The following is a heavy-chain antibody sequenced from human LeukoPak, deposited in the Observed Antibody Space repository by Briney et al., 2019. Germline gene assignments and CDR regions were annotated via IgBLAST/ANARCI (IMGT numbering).Heavy chain of an antibody. CDR3: ARGDVVVSAAVGLDP. J-gene: IGHJ5*02. CDR2: ISAHNGKT. D-gene: IGHD2-2*01. CDR1: GYTFTSYG. V-gene: IGHV1-18*01. Sequence: AASVKVPCKASGYTFTSYGITWVRQAPGQGLEWMGWISAHNGKTNYAQKFQGRVTMTTDTYTRTAYMELWSLRSDDTAVYYCARGDVVVSAAVGLDPWGQGTLVTVSS.